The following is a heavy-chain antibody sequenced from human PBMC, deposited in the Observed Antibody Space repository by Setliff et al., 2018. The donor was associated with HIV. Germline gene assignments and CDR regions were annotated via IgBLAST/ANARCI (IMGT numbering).Heavy chain of an antibody. CDR1: GLRFEDYA. CDR3: AKVPDCYDSGDY. V-gene: IGHV3-9*01. J-gene: IGHJ4*02. D-gene: IGHD3-22*01. Sequence: SLKISCAASGLRFEDYAMQWVRLPPGKGLQWVSYISFDSGTIGYAESVKGRFTISRDNAKNTLHLQMNSLRPEDTGLYYCAKVPDCYDSGDYWGQGTLVTVSS. CDR2: ISFDSGTI.